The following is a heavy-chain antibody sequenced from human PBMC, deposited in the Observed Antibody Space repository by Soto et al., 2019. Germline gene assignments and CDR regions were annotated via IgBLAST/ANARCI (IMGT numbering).Heavy chain of an antibody. CDR1: GFTFSSYA. Sequence: QVQLVESGGGVVQPGRSLRLSCAASGFTFSSYAMHWVRQAPGKGLEWVAVISYDGSNKYYADSVKGRFTISRDNSKNTLYMEVNSLGAEERAVYYCAGHYGELDSWGQGTLVTVSS. V-gene: IGHV3-30-3*01. CDR2: ISYDGSNK. J-gene: IGHJ5*01. D-gene: IGHD4-17*01. CDR3: AGHYGELDS.